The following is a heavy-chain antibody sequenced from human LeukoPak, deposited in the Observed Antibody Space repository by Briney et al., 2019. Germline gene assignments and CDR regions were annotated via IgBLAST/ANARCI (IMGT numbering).Heavy chain of an antibody. CDR2: MNPNSGNT. V-gene: IGHV1-8*01. J-gene: IGHJ6*02. CDR1: GYTFTSYD. CDR3: ARARLPEYCSGGSCYSLYYYYGMDV. D-gene: IGHD2-15*01. Sequence: GASVTVSCKASGYTFTSYDINWVRQAPGQGLEWMGWMNPNSGNTGYAQKFQGRVTMTRNTSISTAYMELSSLRSEDTAVYYCARARLPEYCSGGSCYSLYYYYGMDVWGQGTTVTVSS.